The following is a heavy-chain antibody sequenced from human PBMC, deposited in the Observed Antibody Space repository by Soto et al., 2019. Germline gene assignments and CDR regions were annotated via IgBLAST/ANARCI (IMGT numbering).Heavy chain of an antibody. CDR2: IYPGDSDT. Sequence: GESLKMSYKGSGYNFTNYWIGWVRQMPGKGLEWMGIIYPGDSDTRYSPSFQGQVTISADKSISAAYLQWSSLNASDTAMYYCAIHEGATVLFYYGMDVWGQGTTVTVSS. CDR1: GYNFTNYW. V-gene: IGHV5-51*01. D-gene: IGHD1-26*01. CDR3: AIHEGATVLFYYGMDV. J-gene: IGHJ6*02.